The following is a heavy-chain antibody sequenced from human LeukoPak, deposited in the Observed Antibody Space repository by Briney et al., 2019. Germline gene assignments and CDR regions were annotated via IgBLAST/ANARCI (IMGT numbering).Heavy chain of an antibody. CDR2: ISSSGSTI. D-gene: IGHD6-6*01. CDR1: GFTFSDYY. V-gene: IGHV3-11*01. J-gene: IGHJ4*02. CDR3: ASGSLAAPGKYYFDY. Sequence: PGGSLRLSCAASGFTFSDYYMSWIRQAPGKGLEWVSYISSSGSTIYYADSVKGRFTISRDNAKNSLYLQMNSLRAEDTAVYYCASGSLAAPGKYYFDYWGQGTLVTVSS.